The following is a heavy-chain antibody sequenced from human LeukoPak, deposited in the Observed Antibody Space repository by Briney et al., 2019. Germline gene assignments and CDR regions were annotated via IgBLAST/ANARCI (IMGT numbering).Heavy chain of an antibody. CDR3: ATGGIAAAGTSWYYGMDV. D-gene: IGHD6-13*01. Sequence: ASVKVSCKVSGYTLTELSMHWVRQAPGKGLGWMGGFDPEDGETIYAQKFQGRVTMTEDTSTDTAYMELSSLRSEDTAVYYCATGGIAAAGTSWYYGMDVWGQGTTVTVSS. CDR1: GYTLTELS. J-gene: IGHJ6*02. V-gene: IGHV1-24*01. CDR2: FDPEDGET.